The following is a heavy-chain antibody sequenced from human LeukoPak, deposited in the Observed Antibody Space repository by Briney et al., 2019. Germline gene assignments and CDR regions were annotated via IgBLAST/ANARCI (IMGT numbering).Heavy chain of an antibody. CDR1: GFTFNTYA. D-gene: IGHD3-10*01. Sequence: GRSLRLSCAASGFTFNTYAMHWVRQAPGKGLEWVAYIQYDGSNEQYADSVKGRFTISRDNSKNTLYLQMNSLRAEDTAVYYCAKDYRGSGSYGPVDYWGQGTLVTVSS. CDR2: IQYDGSNE. CDR3: AKDYRGSGSYGPVDY. V-gene: IGHV3-30*04. J-gene: IGHJ4*02.